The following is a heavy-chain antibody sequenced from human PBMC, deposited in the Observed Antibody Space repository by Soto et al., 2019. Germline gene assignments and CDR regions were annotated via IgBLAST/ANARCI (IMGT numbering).Heavy chain of an antibody. Sequence: EVQLVESGGGLVQPGGSLRLSCGGSGFTFSNYWMSWVRQAPGKGLEWVANIKQDGSEKYYVDSVKGRFTISRDNAKNSLYLQMNSLRAEDTAVYYCARQVVPAAIPFYYYYYGMDVWGQGTTVTVSS. J-gene: IGHJ6*02. V-gene: IGHV3-7*03. D-gene: IGHD2-2*02. CDR1: GFTFSNYW. CDR3: ARQVVPAAIPFYYYYYGMDV. CDR2: IKQDGSEK.